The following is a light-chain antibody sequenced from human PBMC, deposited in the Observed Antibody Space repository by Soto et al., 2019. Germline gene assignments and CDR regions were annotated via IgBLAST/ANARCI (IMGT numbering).Light chain of an antibody. V-gene: IGKV3-20*01. CDR3: QQYYSTPLT. CDR2: GAF. CDR1: QSISTSS. Sequence: EIVLTQSPGTLSLSPGERATLNCRASQSISTSSLAWYRQKPGQAPRLLIYGAFNRATSIPDSFSGSGSGTDFTLTISSLQAEDVAVYYCQQYYSTPLTFGGGTKVDIK. J-gene: IGKJ4*01.